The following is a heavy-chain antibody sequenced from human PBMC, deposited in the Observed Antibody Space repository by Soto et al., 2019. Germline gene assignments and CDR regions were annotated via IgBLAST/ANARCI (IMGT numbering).Heavy chain of an antibody. V-gene: IGHV3-48*01. CDR3: AKRPLAARHTDY. Sequence: GGTLRLSCAASVFTFSSYSMNWVRQAPGKVLEWVSYICSSSSTIYYADSVSGRFTIFSVNSKSTLYLQMNSLRADVTAVYYCAKRPLAARHTDYWGQGTLVTVSS. CDR1: VFTFSSYS. CDR2: ICSSSSTI. D-gene: IGHD6-6*01. J-gene: IGHJ4*02.